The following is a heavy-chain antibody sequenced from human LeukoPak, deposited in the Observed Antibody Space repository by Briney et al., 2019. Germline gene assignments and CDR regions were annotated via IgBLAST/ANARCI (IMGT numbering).Heavy chain of an antibody. D-gene: IGHD3-22*01. Sequence: GESLKISCKGSGYSFATYWIGWVRQMPGKGLEWMGINYPGDSDTTYSPSFQGQVTMSADKSISTAYLQWSSLKASDTAMYYCARGGGYYVDSFDYWGQGTLVTVSS. CDR1: GYSFATYW. CDR2: NYPGDSDT. CDR3: ARGGGYYVDSFDY. V-gene: IGHV5-51*01. J-gene: IGHJ4*02.